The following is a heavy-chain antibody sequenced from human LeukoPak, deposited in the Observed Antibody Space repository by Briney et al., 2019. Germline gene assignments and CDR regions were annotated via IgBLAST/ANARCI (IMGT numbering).Heavy chain of an antibody. Sequence: GGSLRLSCAASGFTFSSYAMSWVRQAPGKGLEWVSAISGSGGSTYYADSVKGRFTISRDNSKNTLYLQMNSLRAEDTAVYYCASPATRDYYDSSGYYWGFDYWGQGTLVTVSS. J-gene: IGHJ4*02. CDR2: ISGSGGST. CDR1: GFTFSSYA. V-gene: IGHV3-23*01. D-gene: IGHD3-22*01. CDR3: ASPATRDYYDSSGYYWGFDY.